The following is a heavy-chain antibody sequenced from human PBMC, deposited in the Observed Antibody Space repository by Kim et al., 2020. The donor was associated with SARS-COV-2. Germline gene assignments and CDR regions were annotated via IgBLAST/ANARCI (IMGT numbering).Heavy chain of an antibody. CDR3: ARGARDYIWGSYRYTQSHF. CDR2: ISSSSSTI. V-gene: IGHV3-48*02. CDR1: GFTFSSYS. Sequence: GSLRLSCAASGFTFSSYSMNWVRQAPGKGLEWVSYISSSSSTIYYADSVKGRFTISRDNAKNSLYLQMNSLRDEDTAVYYCARGARDYIWGSYRYTQSHFWGQGTLVTVSS. D-gene: IGHD3-16*02. J-gene: IGHJ4*02.